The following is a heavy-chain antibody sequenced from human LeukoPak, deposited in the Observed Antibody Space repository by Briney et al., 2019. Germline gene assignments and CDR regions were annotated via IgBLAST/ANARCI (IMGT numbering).Heavy chain of an antibody. CDR2: ISSGSDYT. CDR3: ARSAGRLSPIDD. J-gene: IGHJ4*02. D-gene: IGHD5/OR15-5a*01. V-gene: IGHV3-11*06. CDR1: GFTFSDYY. Sequence: GGSLRLSCAASGFTFSDYYMSWIHQAPGKGLEWVSYISSGSDYTNYADAVKGRFTISRDNAKNSLSLQMSSLRAEDTALYFCARSAGRLSPIDDWGQGTLVTVSS.